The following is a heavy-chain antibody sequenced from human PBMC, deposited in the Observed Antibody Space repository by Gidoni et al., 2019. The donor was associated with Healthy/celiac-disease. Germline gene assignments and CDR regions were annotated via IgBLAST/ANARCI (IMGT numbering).Heavy chain of an antibody. CDR3: ARDQEYSSSEQHYYYYGMDV. J-gene: IGHJ6*02. CDR2: IYTSGST. Sequence: QVQLQESGPGLVKPSQTLSLTCTVSGGSISSGSYYWSWIRQPAGKGLEWIGRIYTSGSTNYTPSLKSRVTISVDTSKNQFSLKLSSVTAADTAVYYCARDQEYSSSEQHYYYYGMDVWGQGTTVTVSS. V-gene: IGHV4-61*02. D-gene: IGHD6-6*01. CDR1: GGSISSGSYY.